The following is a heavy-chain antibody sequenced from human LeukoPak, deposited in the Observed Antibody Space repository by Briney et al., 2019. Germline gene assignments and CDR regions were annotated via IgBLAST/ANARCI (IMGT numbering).Heavy chain of an antibody. V-gene: IGHV1-2*06. CDR1: GYTFTCYY. D-gene: IGHD5-18*01. Sequence: ASVKVSCKASGYTFTCYYMHWVRQAPGQGLEWMGRINPNSGGTNYAQKFQGRVTMTRDTSISTAYMELSRLRSDDTAVYYCARGSNSYGFLYFDYWGQGTLVTVSS. CDR2: INPNSGGT. J-gene: IGHJ4*02. CDR3: ARGSNSYGFLYFDY.